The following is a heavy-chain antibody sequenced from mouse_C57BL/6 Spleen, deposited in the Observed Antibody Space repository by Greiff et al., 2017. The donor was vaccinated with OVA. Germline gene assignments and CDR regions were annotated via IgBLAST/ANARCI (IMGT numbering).Heavy chain of an antibody. CDR1: GYTFTSYG. CDR3: ARSSTGTGYYFDY. Sequence: QVQLKESGAELARPGASVKLSCKASGYTFTSYGISWVKQRTGQGLEWIGEIYPRSGNTYYNEKFKGKATLTADKSSSTAYMELRSLTSEDSAVYFCARSSTGTGYYFDYWGQGTTLTVSS. D-gene: IGHD4-1*02. CDR2: IYPRSGNT. V-gene: IGHV1-81*01. J-gene: IGHJ2*01.